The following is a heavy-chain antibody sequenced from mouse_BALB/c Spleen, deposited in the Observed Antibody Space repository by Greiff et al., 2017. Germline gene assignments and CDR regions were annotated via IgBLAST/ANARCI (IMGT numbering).Heavy chain of an antibody. CDR2: IYPGSGST. V-gene: IGHV1-77*01. J-gene: IGHJ2*01. CDR3: ARNYRYYFDY. Sequence: VQLQQSGPELVKPGASVKMSCKASGYTFTDYVISWVKQRTGQGLEWIGEIYPGSGSTYYNQKFKDKATLTADKSSSTAYMQLSSLTSEDSAVYYCARNYRYYFDYWGQGTTLTVSS. D-gene: IGHD2-14*01. CDR1: GYTFTDYV.